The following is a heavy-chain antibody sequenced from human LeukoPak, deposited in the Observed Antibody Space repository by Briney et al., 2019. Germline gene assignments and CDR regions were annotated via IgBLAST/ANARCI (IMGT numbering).Heavy chain of an antibody. CDR1: GGSISSYY. Sequence: SETLSLTCTVSGGSISSYYWSWIRQPPGKGLEWIGYIYTSGSTNYNPSLESRVTISVDTSKNQFSLKLSSVTAADTAVYYCARIGAARHPIQAGRRDYYYYYYMDVWGKGTTVTVSS. CDR3: ARIGAARHPIQAGRRDYYYYYYMDV. CDR2: IYTSGST. D-gene: IGHD6-6*01. J-gene: IGHJ6*03. V-gene: IGHV4-4*09.